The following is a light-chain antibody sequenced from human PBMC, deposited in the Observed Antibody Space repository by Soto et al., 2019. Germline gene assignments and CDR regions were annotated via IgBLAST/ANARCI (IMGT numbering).Light chain of an antibody. CDR3: QQSSSWPPGIT. J-gene: IGKJ5*01. CDR2: GAS. V-gene: IGKV3D-20*02. Sequence: EIVLTQSPGTLSPPPGQRATLSCRSSQICAGSSLAWYQQKPGQAPRILIYGASSRATGIPARFSGSGSGTDFTLTIRRLETEDFAVYFCQQSSSWPPGITFGQGTRLEIK. CDR1: QICAGSS.